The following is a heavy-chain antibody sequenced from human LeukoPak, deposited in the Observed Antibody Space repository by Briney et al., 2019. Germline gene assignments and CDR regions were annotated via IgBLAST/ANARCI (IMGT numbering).Heavy chain of an antibody. V-gene: IGHV3-66*01. CDR1: GFTVSSSY. D-gene: IGHD6-13*01. CDR3: ARGAISSWYED. CDR2: LYSGGSI. J-gene: IGHJ4*02. Sequence: GGSLRLSCAGSGFTVSSSYMSWVRQAPGKGLEWVSVLYSGGSIFYADSVKGRFTISRDISKNMLYLQMNSLRADDTTVYYCARGAISSWYEDWGQGTLVTVSS.